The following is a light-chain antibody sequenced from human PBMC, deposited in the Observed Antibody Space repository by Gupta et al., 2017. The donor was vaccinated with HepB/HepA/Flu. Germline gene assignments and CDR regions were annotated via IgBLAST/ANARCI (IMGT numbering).Light chain of an antibody. V-gene: IGKV3-20*01. CDR3: QQYRSSPLT. Sequence: EVVLTQSPGTLSLSPGERATLSCRASQSVTRTYLGWYQQKPGQPPRLLIYGASRRATGIPDRFSGSGSGTDFTLTISRLEPEDFAVYYCQQYRSSPLTFGPGTKVDIK. CDR1: QSVTRTY. J-gene: IGKJ3*01. CDR2: GAS.